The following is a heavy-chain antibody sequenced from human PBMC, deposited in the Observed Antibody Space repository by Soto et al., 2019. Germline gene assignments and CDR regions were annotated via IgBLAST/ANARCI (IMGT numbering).Heavy chain of an antibody. CDR1: GFTFSSYA. J-gene: IGHJ4*02. Sequence: QVQLVESGGGVVQPGRSLRLSCAASGFTFSSYAMHWVRQAPGKGLEWVAVISYDGSNKNYADSVKGRFTNSRDNSKNPLHLQMNRLRAEDTAVYYCAGDQITTRLGWGTYFEYWGQGTLVTVSS. CDR3: AGDQITTRLGWGTYFEY. CDR2: ISYDGSNK. V-gene: IGHV3-30-3*01. D-gene: IGHD1-1*01.